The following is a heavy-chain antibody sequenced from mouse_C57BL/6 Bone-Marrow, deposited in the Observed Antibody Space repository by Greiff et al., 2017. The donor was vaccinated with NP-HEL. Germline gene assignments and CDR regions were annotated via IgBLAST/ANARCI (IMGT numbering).Heavy chain of an antibody. V-gene: IGHV1-53*01. Sequence: QVHVKQSGTELVKPGASVKLSCKASGYTFTSYWMHWVKQRPAQGLEWIGNINPSNGGTNYNEKFKSKATLTVDKSSSTAYMQLSSLTSEDSAVYYCASRDYIKDFDYWGQGTTLTVSS. CDR3: ASRDYIKDFDY. D-gene: IGHD2-4*01. J-gene: IGHJ2*01. CDR1: GYTFTSYW. CDR2: INPSNGGT.